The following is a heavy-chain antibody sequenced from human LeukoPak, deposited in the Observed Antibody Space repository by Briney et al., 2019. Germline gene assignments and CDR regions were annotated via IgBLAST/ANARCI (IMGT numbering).Heavy chain of an antibody. Sequence: GASVKVSCKASGYTFTSYGISWVRQAPGQGLEWMGWISAYNGNTNYAQKLQGRATMTTDTSTSTAYMELGSLRSDDTAVYYCARDEARYSSGYYPNWFDPWGQGTLVTVSS. CDR3: ARDEARYSSGYYPNWFDP. D-gene: IGHD3-22*01. J-gene: IGHJ5*02. V-gene: IGHV1-18*01. CDR2: ISAYNGNT. CDR1: GYTFTSYG.